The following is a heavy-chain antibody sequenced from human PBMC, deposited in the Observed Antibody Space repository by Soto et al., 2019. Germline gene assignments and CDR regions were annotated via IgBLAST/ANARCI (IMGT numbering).Heavy chain of an antibody. D-gene: IGHD3-10*01. CDR2: INPGNGDR. CDR1: GYTFTTYP. V-gene: IGHV1-3*01. Sequence: QVQLVQSGAEVKKPGASVKVSCKASGYTFTTYPLHWVRQAPGQGLEWMGWINPGNGDRDYLQKFQGRVTVTRDTSASTVYMDLSSLTSEDTAVYYCARKDYYRSGIYYFDYWGQGTLVTVSS. J-gene: IGHJ4*02. CDR3: ARKDYYRSGIYYFDY.